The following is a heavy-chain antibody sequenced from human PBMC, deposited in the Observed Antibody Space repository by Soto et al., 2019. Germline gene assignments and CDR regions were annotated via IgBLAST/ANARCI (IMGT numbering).Heavy chain of an antibody. CDR2: ISSGSSTI. CDR1: GFTFSTYN. V-gene: IGHV3-48*02. J-gene: IGHJ3*02. Sequence: GGSLRLSCAASGFTFSTYNMNWVRQAPGKGLEWISDISSGSSTIYYADSVKGRFTISRDNAKNSLYLQMNSLRDEDTAVYYCGRPQIVGTSLMSAFDIWGRGTMVTVSS. CDR3: GRPQIVGTSLMSAFDI. D-gene: IGHD1-26*01.